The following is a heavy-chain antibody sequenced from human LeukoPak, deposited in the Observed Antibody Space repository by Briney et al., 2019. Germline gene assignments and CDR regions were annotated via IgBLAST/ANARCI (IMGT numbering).Heavy chain of an antibody. CDR2: IKQDGSEK. J-gene: IGHJ2*01. CDR3: ARDKQAQLYWYFDL. V-gene: IGHV3-7*01. D-gene: IGHD3-10*01. Sequence: GGSLRLSCAASGFTFSSSWMSWVRQAPGQRRAWVANIKQDGSEKYYVDSVKGRFTISRDNAKNSLYLQMNSLRAEDTAVYYCARDKQAQLYWYFDLWGRGTLVTVSS. CDR1: GFTFSSSW.